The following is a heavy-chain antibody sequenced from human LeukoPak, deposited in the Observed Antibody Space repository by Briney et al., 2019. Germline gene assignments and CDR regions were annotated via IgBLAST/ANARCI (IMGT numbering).Heavy chain of an antibody. Sequence: GESLQISCKASGYSFISHWIGWVRQRPGQGLEFMGIIYPYDSDTKYSPSLQGQVTISADKSISTAYLQWSSLKASDTAMYYCARQVGATSGYYFDYWGQGTLVTVSS. CDR3: ARQVGATSGYYFDY. CDR2: IYPYDSDT. CDR1: GYSFISHW. J-gene: IGHJ4*02. V-gene: IGHV5-51*01. D-gene: IGHD1-26*01.